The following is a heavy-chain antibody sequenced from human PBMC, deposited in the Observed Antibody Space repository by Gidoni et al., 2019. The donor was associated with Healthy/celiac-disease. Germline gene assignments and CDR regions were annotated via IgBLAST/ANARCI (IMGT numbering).Heavy chain of an antibody. CDR2: ISGSGGST. CDR3: AKLRIPVATIPYYFDY. CDR1: GFIFSRYA. D-gene: IGHD5-12*01. V-gene: IGHV3-23*01. Sequence: EVQLLESGGGLVQPGGSLRLSCAASGFIFSRYAMSWVRQAPGKGLEWVSAISGSGGSTYYADSVKGRFTISRDNSKNTLYLQMNSLRAEDTAVYYCAKLRIPVATIPYYFDYWGQGTLVTVSS. J-gene: IGHJ4*02.